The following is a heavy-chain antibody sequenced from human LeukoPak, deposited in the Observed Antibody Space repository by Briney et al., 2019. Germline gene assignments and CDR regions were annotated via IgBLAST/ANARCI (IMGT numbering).Heavy chain of an antibody. CDR1: GYTFTSYY. J-gene: IGHJ4*02. D-gene: IGHD3-22*01. V-gene: IGHV1-46*01. CDR2: INPSGSSS. Sequence: ASVKVSCKASGYTFTSYYLHRVRQAPGQGLEWMGIINPSGSSSSYAQKFQGRVTMTTDTSTSKVYMELRSLRSEDTALYYCARSMIVEGRYYFDYWGQGTLVTVSS. CDR3: ARSMIVEGRYYFDY.